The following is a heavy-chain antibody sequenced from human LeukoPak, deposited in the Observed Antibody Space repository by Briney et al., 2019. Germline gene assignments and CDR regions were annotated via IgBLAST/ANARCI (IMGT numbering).Heavy chain of an antibody. CDR1: GFTFSSYA. D-gene: IGHD2-2*02. CDR2: ISYDGSNK. J-gene: IGHJ6*03. Sequence: GGSLRLSCAASGFTFSSYAMHWVRQAPGKGLEWVAVISYDGSNKYYADSVKGRFTISRDNSKNTLYLQMNSLRPEDTAVYYCARVGYCSSTSCYNYYYYMDVWGKGTTVTVSS. V-gene: IGHV3-30-3*01. CDR3: ARVGYCSSTSCYNYYYYMDV.